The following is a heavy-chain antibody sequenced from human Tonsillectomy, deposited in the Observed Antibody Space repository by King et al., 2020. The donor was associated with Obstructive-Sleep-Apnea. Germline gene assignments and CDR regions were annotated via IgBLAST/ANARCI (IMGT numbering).Heavy chain of an antibody. CDR2: ITGSDDIT. J-gene: IGHJ6*02. V-gene: IGHV3-23*04. Sequence: VQLVESGGDLVQPGGSLRLSCAASGFTFSSYAMNWVRQAPGKGLEWVSGITGSDDITYYADSVKGRFTISRDNSKNTLYLQMNSLRADDTAVYYCAKGIVVTPDFYYYYGMDVWGQGTTVTVSS. CDR3: AKGIVVTPDFYYYYGMDV. CDR1: GFTFSSYA. D-gene: IGHD1-26*01.